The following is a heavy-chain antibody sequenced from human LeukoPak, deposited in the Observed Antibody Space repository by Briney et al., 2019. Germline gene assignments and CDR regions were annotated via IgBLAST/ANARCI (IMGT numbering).Heavy chain of an antibody. CDR1: GFTFSDAW. V-gene: IGHV3-15*01. D-gene: IGHD1-26*01. CDR2: IKSKADGGTT. Sequence: GGSLRLYCAASGFTFSDAWMSWARQAPGKGLEWVGHIKSKADGGTTDYAAPVKGRFTISRHDSKATLYLQMNSLKTEDTAVYYCTTDSGPPSGYFDYWGQGTLVTVSS. J-gene: IGHJ4*02. CDR3: TTDSGPPSGYFDY.